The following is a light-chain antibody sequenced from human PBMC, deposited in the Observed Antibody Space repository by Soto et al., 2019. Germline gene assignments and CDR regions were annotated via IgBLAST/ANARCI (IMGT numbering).Light chain of an antibody. CDR3: SSFTGITTPPVI. V-gene: IGLV2-14*01. J-gene: IGLJ7*01. CDR1: GSDVGTYTY. Sequence: QSALTQPASVSGSPGQSITISCTGTGSDVGTYTYVSWYQQHPGEAPKLMIYEVTNRPSGVSHRFSGSKSGNTASLTISGLQAEDEAVYFCSSFTGITTPPVIFGGGTQLTLL. CDR2: EVT.